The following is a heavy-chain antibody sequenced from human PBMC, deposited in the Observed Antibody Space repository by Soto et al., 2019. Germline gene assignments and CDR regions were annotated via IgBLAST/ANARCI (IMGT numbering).Heavy chain of an antibody. CDR3: ARGSETTIFGVVIPRDYYGMDV. D-gene: IGHD3-3*01. CDR2: IYYSGST. CDR1: GGSVSSGSYY. J-gene: IGHJ6*02. Sequence: LSLTCTVSGGSVSSGSYYWSWIRQPPGKGLEWIGYIYYSGSTNYNPSLKSRVTISVDTSKNQFSLKLSSVTAADTAVYYCARGSETTIFGVVIPRDYYGMDVWGQGTTVTVSS. V-gene: IGHV4-61*01.